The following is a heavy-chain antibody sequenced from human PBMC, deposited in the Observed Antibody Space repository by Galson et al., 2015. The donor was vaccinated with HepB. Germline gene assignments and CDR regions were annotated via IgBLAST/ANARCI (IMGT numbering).Heavy chain of an antibody. CDR1: GYTFTSYG. J-gene: IGHJ3*02. Sequence: SVKVSCKASGYTFTSYGISWVRQAPGQGLEWMGWISAYNGNTNYAQKLQGRVTMTTDTSTSTAYMELRSLRSDDTAVYYCARVGYDFWSGANDAFDIWGQGTMVTVSS. D-gene: IGHD3-3*01. CDR3: ARVGYDFWSGANDAFDI. V-gene: IGHV1-18*01. CDR2: ISAYNGNT.